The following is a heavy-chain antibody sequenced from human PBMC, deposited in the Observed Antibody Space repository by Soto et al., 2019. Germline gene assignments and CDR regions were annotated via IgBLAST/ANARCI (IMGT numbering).Heavy chain of an antibody. D-gene: IGHD6-19*01. CDR1: GGSISSYY. V-gene: IGHV4-59*01. J-gene: IGHJ5*02. CDR3: AREAYSSSHPRWFDT. CDR2: IYYSGST. Sequence: PSETLSLTCTVSGGSISSYYWSWIRQPPGKGLEWIGYIYYSGSTNYNPSLKSRVTISVDTSKNQFSLKLSSVTAADTAVYYCAREAYSSSHPRWFDTWRQRTLVTVSS.